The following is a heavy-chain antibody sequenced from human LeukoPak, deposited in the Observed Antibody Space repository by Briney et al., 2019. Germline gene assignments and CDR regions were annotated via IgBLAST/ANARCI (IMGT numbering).Heavy chain of an antibody. V-gene: IGHV4-4*02. J-gene: IGHJ4*02. CDR1: GVSISSNIW. CDR3: AAQGGWYQDY. Sequence: PSETLSHTCAVSGVSISSNIWWSWIRQPPGKGLEWIGEIHHDGRTNYNPPLRSRVTISVDKSKNQFSLMLNAVTATDTAVYYCAAQGGWYQDYWGQGSLVTVSS. CDR2: IHHDGRT. D-gene: IGHD6-19*01.